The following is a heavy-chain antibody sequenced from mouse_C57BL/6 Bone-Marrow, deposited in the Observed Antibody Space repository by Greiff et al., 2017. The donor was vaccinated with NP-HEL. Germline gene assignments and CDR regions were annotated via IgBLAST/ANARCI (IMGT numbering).Heavy chain of an antibody. CDR3: ARNYYGSSPYYFEY. D-gene: IGHD1-1*01. V-gene: IGHV2-2*01. CDR2: IGSGGST. CDR1: GFSLTSYG. Sequence: VQLQQSGPGLVQPSQSLSISCTVSGFSLTSYGVHWVRQSPGKGLEWLGVIGSGGSTDNYAAFTSRLSISKDNSKSQVFFKMNSLQADDTAIYCDARNYYGSSPYYFEYRGKGTTLTVST. J-gene: IGHJ2*01.